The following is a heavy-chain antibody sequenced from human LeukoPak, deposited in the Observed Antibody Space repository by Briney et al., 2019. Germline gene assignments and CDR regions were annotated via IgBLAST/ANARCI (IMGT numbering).Heavy chain of an antibody. CDR3: ARGHTVVVTADWFDP. Sequence: SGTLSLTCTVSGGSISSGSYYWSWIRQPAGKGLEWIGRIYTSGSTNYNPSLKSRVTISVDTSKNQFSLKLSSVTAADTAVYYCARGHTVVVTADWFDPWGQGTLVTVSS. CDR2: IYTSGST. CDR1: GGSISSGSYY. V-gene: IGHV4-61*02. J-gene: IGHJ5*02. D-gene: IGHD2-21*02.